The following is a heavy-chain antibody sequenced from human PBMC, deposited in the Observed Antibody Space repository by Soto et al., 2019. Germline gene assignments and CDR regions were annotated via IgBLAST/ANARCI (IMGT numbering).Heavy chain of an antibody. CDR3: ARFWQIFGLISQGGWFDP. CDR2: IYYSGST. CDR1: GGSISSGGYY. Sequence: QVQRQESGPGLVKPSQTLSLTCTVSGGSISSGGYYWSWIRQHPGKGLEWIGYIYYSGSTYYNPSLKRRVTISVDTSKNQFSLKMSSVTAADTAVYYCARFWQIFGLISQGGWFDPWGQGTLVTVSS. V-gene: IGHV4-31*03. D-gene: IGHD3-3*01. J-gene: IGHJ5*02.